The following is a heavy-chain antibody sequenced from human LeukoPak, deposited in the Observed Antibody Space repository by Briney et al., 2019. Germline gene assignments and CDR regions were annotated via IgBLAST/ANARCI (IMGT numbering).Heavy chain of an antibody. CDR3: ARDKGVGSSLIDY. J-gene: IGHJ4*02. Sequence: ASVKVSCKASGYTFTGYYIHWVRQAPGQGLEWMGWINPNGGGTNYAQKFQGRVTMTRDTSISTAYMELSRLRSDDTAVYYCARDKGVGSSLIDYWGQGTLVIVSS. CDR2: INPNGGGT. CDR1: GYTFTGYY. V-gene: IGHV1-2*02. D-gene: IGHD6-6*01.